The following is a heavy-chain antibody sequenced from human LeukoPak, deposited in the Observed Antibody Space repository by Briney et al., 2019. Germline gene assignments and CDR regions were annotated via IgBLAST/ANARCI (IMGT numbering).Heavy chain of an antibody. CDR2: INRDEGER. Sequence: GGSLRLSCTASGFTFSNYWMNWVRQAQGKGPEWVAYINRDEGERSYVDSVKGRFSISRDNARNSLYLQMNSLRVDDTAVYYCARGQHGMDVWGQGATVTVSS. CDR1: GFTFSNYW. V-gene: IGHV3-7*03. J-gene: IGHJ6*02. CDR3: ARGQHGMDV.